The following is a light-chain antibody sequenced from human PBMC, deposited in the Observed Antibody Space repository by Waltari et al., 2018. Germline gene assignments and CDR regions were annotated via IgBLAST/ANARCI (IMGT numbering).Light chain of an antibody. CDR3: SSQSSNNIVL. Sequence: QSALTQPASVSGSPGQSVTISVTGTSSDVGSYNSVSWYQAHPGQGPKVIIYDVSDRPSGVSARFSGSKSGNTASLTISGLQAEDEADYYCSSQSSNNIVLFGGGTKVTVL. CDR1: SSDVGSYNS. V-gene: IGLV2-14*03. J-gene: IGLJ3*02. CDR2: DVS.